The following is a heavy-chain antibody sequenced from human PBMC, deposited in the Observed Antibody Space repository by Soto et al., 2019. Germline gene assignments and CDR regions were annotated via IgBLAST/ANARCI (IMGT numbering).Heavy chain of an antibody. CDR1: GHSISSGCYY. V-gene: IGHV4-38-2*01. CDR2: IYQTESA. Sequence: SETLSLTCAVSGHSISSGCYYWGWVRQPPGKGLEWIGSIYQTESAYYNPSLKSRVTMSVDTSKNQLSLKLSSITATDTAVYFCARYGYSYSARLFDYWGQGTRVTVSS. CDR3: ARYGYSYSARLFDY. D-gene: IGHD5-18*01. J-gene: IGHJ4*02.